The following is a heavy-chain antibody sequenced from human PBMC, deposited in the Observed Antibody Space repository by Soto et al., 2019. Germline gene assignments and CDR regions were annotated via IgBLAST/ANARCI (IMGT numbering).Heavy chain of an antibody. CDR1: GFTFANYA. Sequence: EVQLLESGGDLVQPGGSLRLSCAASGFTFANYAISWVRQAPGKGLEWVSGLGGSGGGTYYADSVKGRFTISRDNSKNTVYLQMNSLRAEDTAFYYCASLRSGYFTGFDFWGLGTLVTVSS. D-gene: IGHD3-3*01. CDR3: ASLRSGYFTGFDF. CDR2: LGGSGGGT. V-gene: IGHV3-23*01. J-gene: IGHJ4*02.